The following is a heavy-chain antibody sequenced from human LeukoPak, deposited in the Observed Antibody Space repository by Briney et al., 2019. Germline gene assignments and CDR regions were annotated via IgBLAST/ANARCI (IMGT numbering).Heavy chain of an antibody. CDR3: ARVQNALLWFGDHLSPDY. J-gene: IGHJ4*02. CDR1: GYTFTSYD. V-gene: IGHV1-8*01. Sequence: ASVKVSCKASGYTFTSYDINWVRQATGQGLEWMGWMNPNSGNTGYAQKFQGRVTMTRNTSISTAYMELSSLRSEDTAVYYCARVQNALLWFGDHLSPDYWGQGTLVTVSS. CDR2: MNPNSGNT. D-gene: IGHD3-10*01.